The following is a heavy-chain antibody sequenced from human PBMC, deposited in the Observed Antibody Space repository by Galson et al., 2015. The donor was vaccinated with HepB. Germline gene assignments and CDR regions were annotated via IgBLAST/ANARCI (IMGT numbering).Heavy chain of an antibody. Sequence: SLRLSCAASGFTFSSYGMHWVRQAPGKGLEWVALISYDGSNKYYGDFMEGRFTISRDNSKNTLYLQMNSLRAEDTAVYYCAMGDYYGSGREIDFWGQGTLVTVSS. CDR2: ISYDGSNK. J-gene: IGHJ4*02. CDR1: GFTFSSYG. CDR3: AMGDYYGSGREIDF. V-gene: IGHV3-30*03. D-gene: IGHD3-10*01.